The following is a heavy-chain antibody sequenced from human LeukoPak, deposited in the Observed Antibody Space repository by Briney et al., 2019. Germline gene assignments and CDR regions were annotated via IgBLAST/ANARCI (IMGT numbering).Heavy chain of an antibody. D-gene: IGHD3-9*01. Sequence: PSETLSLTCTVSGGSISSDYWSWIRQPAGKGLEWIGRIYTSGSTNYNPPLKSRVTMSVDTSKNQFSLKLNSVTAADTAVYYCARLKSNYDILTGRIFDAFDIWGQGTMVTVSS. CDR1: GGSISSDY. CDR2: IYTSGST. CDR3: ARLKSNYDILTGRIFDAFDI. J-gene: IGHJ3*02. V-gene: IGHV4-4*07.